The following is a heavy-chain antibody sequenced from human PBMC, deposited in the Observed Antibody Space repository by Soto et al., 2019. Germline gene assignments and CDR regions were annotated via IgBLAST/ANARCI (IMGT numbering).Heavy chain of an antibody. Sequence: PGGSLRLSCAASGFTFSSYAMSWVRQAPGKGPEWVSVISGSGDSTYYADSVRGRFTISRDNSKNTLYLQMNSLRAEDTAVYYSAKDRDGAAAGPTKFYGMDVWGQGTTVTVSS. D-gene: IGHD6-13*01. CDR2: ISGSGDST. CDR3: AKDRDGAAAGPTKFYGMDV. V-gene: IGHV3-23*01. J-gene: IGHJ6*02. CDR1: GFTFSSYA.